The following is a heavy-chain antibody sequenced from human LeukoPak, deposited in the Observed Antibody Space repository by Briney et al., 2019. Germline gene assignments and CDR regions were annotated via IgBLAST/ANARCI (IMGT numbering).Heavy chain of an antibody. CDR3: ARDNGRDGYNSATDY. D-gene: IGHD5-24*01. CDR2: ISAYNGNT. Sequence: ASVKVSCKASGYTFSSYAITWVRQAPGQGLEWVGWISAYNGNTNYAQKLQGRVTMTTDTSTSAVYMELSSLRSEDTAVYYCARDNGRDGYNSATDYWGQGTLVTVSS. CDR1: GYTFSSYA. V-gene: IGHV1-18*01. J-gene: IGHJ4*02.